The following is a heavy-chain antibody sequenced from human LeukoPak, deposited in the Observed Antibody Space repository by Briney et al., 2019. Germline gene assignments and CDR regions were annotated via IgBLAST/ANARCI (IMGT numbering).Heavy chain of an antibody. CDR2: ISGSGGST. D-gene: IGHD6-13*01. V-gene: IGHV3-23*01. CDR1: GFTFSSYA. Sequence: PGGSLRLSCAASGFTFSSYAMSWVRQAPGKGLEWVSAISGSGGSTYYADSVKGRFTISRDNSENTLYLQMNSLRAEDTAVYYCAKGSWAAAAGTLLGYWGQGTLVTVSS. J-gene: IGHJ4*02. CDR3: AKGSWAAAAGTLLGY.